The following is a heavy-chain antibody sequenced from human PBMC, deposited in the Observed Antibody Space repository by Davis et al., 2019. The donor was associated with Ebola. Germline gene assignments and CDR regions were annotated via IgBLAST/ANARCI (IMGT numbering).Heavy chain of an antibody. CDR3: AKSRINDYADIDS. CDR2: INQDDSDK. Sequence: GESLKISCAASGFTFSSYWMSWVRQAPGKGLEWVANINQDDSDKYYVDSVKGRFTISRDNAKNSLYLQMNDLRAEDTAMYYCAKSRINDYADIDSWGQGTLVTVSS. D-gene: IGHD4/OR15-4a*01. CDR1: GFTFSSYW. J-gene: IGHJ4*02. V-gene: IGHV3-7*01.